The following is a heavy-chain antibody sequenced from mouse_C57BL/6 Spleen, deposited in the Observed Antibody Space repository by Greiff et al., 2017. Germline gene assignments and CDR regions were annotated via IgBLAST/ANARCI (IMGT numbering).Heavy chain of an antibody. J-gene: IGHJ4*01. CDR3: ARRGLLRHAMDY. CDR1: GYTFTSYW. D-gene: IGHD2-3*01. V-gene: IGHV1-69*01. CDR2: IDPSDSYT. Sequence: QVQLQQPGAELVMPGASVKLSCKASGYTFTSYWMHWVKQRPGQGLEWIGEIDPSDSYTNYNQKFKGKSTLTVDKSSSTAYMQLSSLTSEDSAVDYCARRGLLRHAMDYWGQGTSVTVSS.